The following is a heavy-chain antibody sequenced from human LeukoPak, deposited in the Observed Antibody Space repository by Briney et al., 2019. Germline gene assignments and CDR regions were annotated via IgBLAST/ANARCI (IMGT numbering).Heavy chain of an antibody. Sequence: GGSLRLSCAASGFTFISYWMSWVRQAPGKGLEWVANIKQDGSEKYYVDSVKGRFTISRDNAKNSLYLQMNSLRAEDTAVYYCARADSSIAARLSRSSIFNYYYYMDVWGKGTTVTVSS. CDR2: IKQDGSEK. J-gene: IGHJ6*03. D-gene: IGHD6-6*01. CDR1: GFTFISYW. CDR3: ARADSSIAARLSRSSIFNYYYYMDV. V-gene: IGHV3-7*01.